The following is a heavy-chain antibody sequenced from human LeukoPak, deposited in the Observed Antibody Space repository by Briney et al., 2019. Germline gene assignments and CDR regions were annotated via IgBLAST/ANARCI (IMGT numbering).Heavy chain of an antibody. V-gene: IGHV4-4*07. D-gene: IGHD3-9*01. Sequence: SETLSLTCTVSGGSISSYYWSWIRQPARKGLEWIGRIYTSGSTNYNPSLKGRVTMSVDTSKNQFSLKLSSVTAADTAVYYCARDWESLTGYFSVNWFDPWGQGTLVTVSS. CDR1: GGSISSYY. J-gene: IGHJ5*02. CDR2: IYTSGST. CDR3: ARDWESLTGYFSVNWFDP.